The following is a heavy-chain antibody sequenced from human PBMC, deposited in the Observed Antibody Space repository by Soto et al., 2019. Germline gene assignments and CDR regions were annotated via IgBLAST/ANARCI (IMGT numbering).Heavy chain of an antibody. CDR1: GYILSAYY. CDR2: INPSGGTT. CDR3: ARSYCGGDCPNNWFDP. V-gene: IGHV1-46*01. D-gene: IGHD2-21*02. J-gene: IGHJ5*02. Sequence: AASVKVSCKASGYILSAYYMHWVRQAPGQGLEWMGIINPSGGTTTYAQNFQGRVTMTRDTSTSTVYMELSSLTSEDTAMYYCARSYCGGDCPNNWFDPWGQGTLVTVSS.